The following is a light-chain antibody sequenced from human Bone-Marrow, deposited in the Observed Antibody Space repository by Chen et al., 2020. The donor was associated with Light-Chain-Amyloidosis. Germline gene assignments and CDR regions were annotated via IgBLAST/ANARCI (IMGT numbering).Light chain of an antibody. Sequence: QSVLTQPPSASGTPGQRITISCSGSRSNIGINHVYWYQQLPGTAPKLFMYKSDQRPSGVPDRFAGAKSGGSASLAISGRRAEDEADYYCAAWDDRLNGWVFGGGTKLTVL. J-gene: IGLJ3*02. CDR3: AAWDDRLNGWV. V-gene: IGLV1-47*01. CDR2: KSD. CDR1: RSNIGINH.